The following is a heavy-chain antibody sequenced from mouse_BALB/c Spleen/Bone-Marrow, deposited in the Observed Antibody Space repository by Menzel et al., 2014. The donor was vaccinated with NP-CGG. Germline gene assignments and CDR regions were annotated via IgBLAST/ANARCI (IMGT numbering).Heavy chain of an antibody. CDR2: ISSGGSYT. V-gene: IGHV5-9-1*01. CDR1: GFTFSSYA. CDR3: ARSLYDYDAMDY. Sequence: EVMLVESGGGLVKPGGSLKLSCAASGFTFSSYAMSWVRQTPEKRLEWVATISSGGSYTYYADSGKGRLTISRDNAKNTPYLQMSSPRSEDTAMYYCARSLYDYDAMDYWGQGTSVTVSS. D-gene: IGHD1-1*01. J-gene: IGHJ4*01.